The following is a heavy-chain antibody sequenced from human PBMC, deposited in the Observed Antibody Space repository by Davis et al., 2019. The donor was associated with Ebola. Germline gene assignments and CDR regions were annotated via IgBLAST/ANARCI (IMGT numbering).Heavy chain of an antibody. Sequence: GGSLRLSCPASGFTSTPYYMSCIRQAPGKVLEWVSYTSSSVSNIYYADSVKGRFTISRDNAKNSLYLQMNSLRAEDTAVYYCAREEANIVVVPAATPCYYDGMHVWGQGTTVTVSS. D-gene: IGHD2-2*01. V-gene: IGHV3-11*01. CDR3: AREEANIVVVPAATPCYYDGMHV. CDR2: TSSSVSNI. CDR1: GFTSTPYY. J-gene: IGHJ6*02.